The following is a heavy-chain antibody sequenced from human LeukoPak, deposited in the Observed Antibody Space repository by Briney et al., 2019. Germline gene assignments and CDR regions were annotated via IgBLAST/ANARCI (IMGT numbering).Heavy chain of an antibody. CDR3: AKCSAGYYNDAFDI. Sequence: PGGSLRLSCAASGFTFGNYAMNWVRQAPGKRLEWVSYISGGGAKRHYSDSVKGRFTISRDNPKNTLYLQINNLRAEDTAMYYCAKCSAGYYNDAFDIWGRGTMVTVSS. V-gene: IGHV3-23*01. J-gene: IGHJ3*02. CDR1: GFTFGNYA. CDR2: ISGGGAKR. D-gene: IGHD3-10*02.